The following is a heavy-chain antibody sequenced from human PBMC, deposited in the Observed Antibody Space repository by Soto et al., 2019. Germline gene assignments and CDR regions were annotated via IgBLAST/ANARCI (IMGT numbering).Heavy chain of an antibody. CDR2: IYHSGST. Sequence: SETLSLTCAVSGGSISSAGYSWSWIRQPPGKGLEWIGYIYHSGSTYYNPSPKSRVTISVDRSKNQFSLKLSSVTAADTAVYYCARGSKMTTLDYWGQGTLVTVSS. V-gene: IGHV4-30-2*01. J-gene: IGHJ4*02. D-gene: IGHD4-17*01. CDR1: GGSISSAGYS. CDR3: ARGSKMTTLDY.